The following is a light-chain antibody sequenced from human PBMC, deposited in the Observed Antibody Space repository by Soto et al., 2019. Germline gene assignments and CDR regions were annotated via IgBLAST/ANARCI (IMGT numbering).Light chain of an antibody. J-gene: IGLJ1*01. CDR1: TGTVTSGHY. V-gene: IGLV7-46*01. CDR3: LLLSRGNRRV. CDR2: DTN. Sequence: QTVVTQEPSLTVSQGETVTLTCGSSTGTVTSGHYPYRFQQRPGQGPTTLIYDTNNKYSWTPDRFAGSFLGVKAALTLSGAQPEHESSYYCLLLSRGNRRVFGTGTKLTVL.